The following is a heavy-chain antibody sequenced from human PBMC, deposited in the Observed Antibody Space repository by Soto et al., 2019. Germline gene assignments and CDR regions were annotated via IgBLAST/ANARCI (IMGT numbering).Heavy chain of an antibody. Sequence: SETLSLTCTVSGGSLRSGSYYWSWIRQPPGKGLEWIGYIYHGGATTYNASLKSRVTISVDTSKNQFFLKVNSVTAADTAVYFCARDSSGRHDYWGQGTPVTSPQ. V-gene: IGHV4-61*01. D-gene: IGHD3-22*01. CDR1: GGSLRSGSYY. CDR2: IYHGGAT. J-gene: IGHJ4*02. CDR3: ARDSSGRHDY.